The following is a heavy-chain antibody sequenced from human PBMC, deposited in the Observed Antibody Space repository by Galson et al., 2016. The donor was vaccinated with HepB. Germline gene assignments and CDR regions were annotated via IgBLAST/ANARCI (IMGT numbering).Heavy chain of an antibody. J-gene: IGHJ4*02. CDR3: AKRSQGPVATATSSFEY. V-gene: IGHV3-23*01. Sequence: SLRLSCAASGFTFRGYAMSWVRQDPGKGLEWVSAISGSGGSTYYADSVKGRFTISRDNSKKTLYMQMNSLRAEDTAVYYCAKRSQGPVATATSSFEYWGQGTLVSVSS. D-gene: IGHD2-2*01. CDR2: ISGSGGST. CDR1: GFTFRGYA.